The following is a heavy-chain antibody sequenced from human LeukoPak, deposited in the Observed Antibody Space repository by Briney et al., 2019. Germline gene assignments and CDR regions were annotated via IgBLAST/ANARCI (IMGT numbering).Heavy chain of an antibody. V-gene: IGHV3-48*04. D-gene: IGHD2-15*01. CDR1: RFSFSSYS. J-gene: IGHJ4*02. Sequence: GGSLRLSCAASRFSFSSYSMNWVRQAPGKGLEWVSYISNSSRTIYYADSVKGRFTISRDNAKNSLYLQMNSLRAEDTAVYYCARDRGEVVAATSYWGQGTLVTVSS. CDR2: ISNSSRTI. CDR3: ARDRGEVVAATSY.